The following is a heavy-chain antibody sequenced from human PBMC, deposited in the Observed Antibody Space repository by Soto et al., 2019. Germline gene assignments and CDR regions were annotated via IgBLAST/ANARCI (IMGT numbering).Heavy chain of an antibody. Sequence: QVQLVESGGGVVQPGRSLRLSCAASGFTFSSYGMHWVRQAPGKGLEWVAVISYDGSNKYYADSVKGRFTISRDNSKNTLYLQMNSLRAEDTAVYYCAKNVASGGYLFDYWGQGTLVTVSS. CDR3: AKNVASGGYLFDY. J-gene: IGHJ4*02. V-gene: IGHV3-30*18. CDR1: GFTFSSYG. CDR2: ISYDGSNK. D-gene: IGHD5-12*01.